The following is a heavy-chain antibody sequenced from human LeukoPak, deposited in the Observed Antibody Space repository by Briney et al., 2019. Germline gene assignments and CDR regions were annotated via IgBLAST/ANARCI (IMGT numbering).Heavy chain of an antibody. V-gene: IGHV3-30*02. Sequence: GGSLRLSCAASGFTFSSYGMHWVRQAPGKGLEWVAFIRYDGSNRYYADSVKGRFTISRDNSKNTLYLQMNSLRAEDTAVYYCAKDFALRVVPAAPYFDYWGQGTLVTVSS. CDR2: IRYDGSNR. CDR3: AKDFALRVVPAAPYFDY. CDR1: GFTFSSYG. D-gene: IGHD2-2*01. J-gene: IGHJ4*02.